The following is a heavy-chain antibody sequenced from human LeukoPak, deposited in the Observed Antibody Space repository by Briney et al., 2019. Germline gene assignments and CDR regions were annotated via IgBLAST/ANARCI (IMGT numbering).Heavy chain of an antibody. Sequence: ASVNVSCKASGYTFTDYYIHWMRQAPGQGLEWMGWINPDSDVTSYAQKFQGRVTMTRDTSISTVYVELSRLRSDDTAVYYCARSDSYTWFDPWGQGTLVTVSS. D-gene: IGHD2-15*01. J-gene: IGHJ5*02. CDR3: ARSDSYTWFDP. V-gene: IGHV1-2*02. CDR1: GYTFTDYY. CDR2: INPDSDVT.